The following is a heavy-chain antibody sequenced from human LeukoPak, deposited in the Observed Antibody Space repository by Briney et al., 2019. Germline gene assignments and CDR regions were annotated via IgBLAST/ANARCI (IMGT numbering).Heavy chain of an antibody. CDR2: MYYSGST. CDR3: ARDSGRSWYYFDY. V-gene: IGHV4-59*12. D-gene: IGHD6-13*01. Sequence: PSETLSLTCPVSGGSISGYYWSWIRQPPGKGLEWIGDMYYSGSTNYNPSLKSRVTISVDRSKNQLSLKLSSVTAADTAVYYCARDSGRSWYYFDYWGQGTLVTVSS. J-gene: IGHJ4*02. CDR1: GGSISGYY.